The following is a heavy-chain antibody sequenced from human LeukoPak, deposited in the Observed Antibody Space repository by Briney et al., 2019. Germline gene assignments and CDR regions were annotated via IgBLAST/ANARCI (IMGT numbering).Heavy chain of an antibody. CDR3: AKALYYYDSSAPFDY. D-gene: IGHD3-22*01. CDR1: GFTFTTYW. V-gene: IGHV3-7*03. J-gene: IGHJ4*02. Sequence: GGSLRLSCAASGFTFTTYWMTWVRQAPGKGLEWVANIKQDGSDKYYVDSVKGRFTISRDNSKNTLYLQMNSLRAEDTAVYYCAKALYYYDSSAPFDYWGQGTLVTVSS. CDR2: IKQDGSDK.